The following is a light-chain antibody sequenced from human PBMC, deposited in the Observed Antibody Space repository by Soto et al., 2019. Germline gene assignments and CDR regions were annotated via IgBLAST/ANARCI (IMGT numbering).Light chain of an antibody. CDR2: GAS. Sequence: ESVLTQSLGTLSLSPGERATLSCRASQSVTSSYLTWYQQKPGQAPRLLIYGASSRAAGIPDRFSGSGSGTDFTLTINRLEPEDFAVYYCQQYGTSLSWTFGQGTKVDIK. V-gene: IGKV3-20*01. J-gene: IGKJ1*01. CDR3: QQYGTSLSWT. CDR1: QSVTSSY.